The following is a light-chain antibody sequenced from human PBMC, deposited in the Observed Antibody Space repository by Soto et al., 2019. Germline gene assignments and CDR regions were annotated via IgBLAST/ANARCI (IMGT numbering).Light chain of an antibody. Sequence: QSVLTQPPSVSGAPGQRVTISCTGSSSNIGAVYDVHWYQQLPGTAPKLLIYGNSNRPSGVPDRFSGSKSGTSASLAITGLQAEDEADYYCRSYDSSLSGGMFGGGTKLTVL. J-gene: IGLJ3*02. CDR1: SSNIGAVYD. CDR3: RSYDSSLSGGM. CDR2: GNS. V-gene: IGLV1-40*01.